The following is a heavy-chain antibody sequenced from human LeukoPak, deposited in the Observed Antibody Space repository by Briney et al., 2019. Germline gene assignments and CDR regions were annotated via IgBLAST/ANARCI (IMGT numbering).Heavy chain of an antibody. Sequence: GRSLRLSCAASGLTFRSYGMHRVRQAPGKGLERVAVISYDGTIRNYADSVKGRFTISRDNSKNTLYLQMNSLTAEDTALYYCAKGGCSSTTCYLANPWGQGTLVTVSS. CDR1: GLTFRSYG. V-gene: IGHV3-30*18. J-gene: IGHJ5*02. D-gene: IGHD2-2*01. CDR3: AKGGCSSTTCYLANP. CDR2: ISYDGTIR.